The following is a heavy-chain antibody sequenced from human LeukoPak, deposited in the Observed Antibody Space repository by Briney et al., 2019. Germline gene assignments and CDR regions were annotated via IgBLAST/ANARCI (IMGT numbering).Heavy chain of an antibody. Sequence: PSETLSLTCTVSGTSISTYYWNWIRQPPGKGLEWIEYIYYSGSTNYNPSLKSQVTISVDTSKNQFSLKLSSVTAADTAVYYCARAGYCSTTSCYDYWGQGTLVTVSS. J-gene: IGHJ4*02. CDR3: ARAGYCSTTSCYDY. CDR1: GTSISTYY. CDR2: IYYSGST. V-gene: IGHV4-59*01. D-gene: IGHD2-2*01.